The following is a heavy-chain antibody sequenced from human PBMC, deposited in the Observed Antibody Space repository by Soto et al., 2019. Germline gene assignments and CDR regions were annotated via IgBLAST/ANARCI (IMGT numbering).Heavy chain of an antibody. V-gene: IGHV1-69*06. CDR1: GGTFSSNA. D-gene: IGHD3-9*01. CDR2: IIPIYASP. CDR3: AVAVTGSRSPLPH. Sequence: SVKVSCKASGGTFSSNAISWVRQAPGQGLEWMGGIIPIYASPNYAQTFQGRVTVTADKATSTAYLELSRLKFADSAIYYCAVAVTGSRSPLPHWGQGTLVTVSS. J-gene: IGHJ4*02.